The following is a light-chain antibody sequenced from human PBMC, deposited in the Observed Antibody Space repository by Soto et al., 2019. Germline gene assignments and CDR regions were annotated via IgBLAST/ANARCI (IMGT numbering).Light chain of an antibody. V-gene: IGKV1-5*01. CDR3: PQYKDDAWT. CDR1: QRIDRY. J-gene: IGKJ1*01. CDR2: DAS. Sequence: DIQLTQSPSTLSASVGDRVTITCRASQRIDRYLAWYQQKPGKAPKLLVYDASTLEGGVPSRFSGSGSATEFILTISSLQPDDFATYYCPQYKDDAWTFGQGTRVEIK.